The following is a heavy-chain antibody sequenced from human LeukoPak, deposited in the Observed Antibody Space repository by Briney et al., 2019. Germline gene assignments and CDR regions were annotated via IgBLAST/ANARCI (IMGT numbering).Heavy chain of an antibody. J-gene: IGHJ4*02. V-gene: IGHV3-23*01. CDR3: AKDVARVGRYPDY. D-gene: IGHD1-26*01. CDR1: GFTFSSYS. CDR2: ISGSGGST. Sequence: PGGSLRLSCAASGFTFSSYSMSWVRQAPGKGLEWVSGISGSGGSTYYADSVKGRFIISRDNSKNTMFVQMKSLRAEDTAVYYCAKDVARVGRYPDYWGQGTLVTVSS.